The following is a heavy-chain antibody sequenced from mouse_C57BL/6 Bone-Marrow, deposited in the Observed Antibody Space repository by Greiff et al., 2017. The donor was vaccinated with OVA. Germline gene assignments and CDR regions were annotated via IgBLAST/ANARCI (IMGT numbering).Heavy chain of an antibody. CDR3: ASRLLRYYNAMDY. Sequence: VKLQQPGAELVMPGASVKLSCKASGYTFTSYWMHWVKQRPGQGLAWIGEIDPSDSYTTYYQKFKGKSTLTIDKSSITVYMQLSNLTSEDSAVYYCASRLLRYYNAMDYWGQGTSVTVSS. CDR2: IDPSDSYT. J-gene: IGHJ4*01. V-gene: IGHV1-69*01. D-gene: IGHD2-3*01. CDR1: GYTFTSYW.